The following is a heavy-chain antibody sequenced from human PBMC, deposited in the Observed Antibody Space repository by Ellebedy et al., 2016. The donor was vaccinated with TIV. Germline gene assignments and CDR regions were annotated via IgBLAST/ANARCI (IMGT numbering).Heavy chain of an antibody. CDR1: GFIFSSYG. CDR2: IWYDGSNK. Sequence: GESLKISXAASGFIFSSYGMHWVRQAPGKGLEWVGVIWYDGSNKYYADSVKGRFTISRDNSKNTLYLQMNSLRAEDTAVYYCARDGGTWYGGAFDIWGQGTTITVSS. J-gene: IGHJ3*02. CDR3: ARDGGTWYGGAFDI. D-gene: IGHD6-13*01. V-gene: IGHV3-33*01.